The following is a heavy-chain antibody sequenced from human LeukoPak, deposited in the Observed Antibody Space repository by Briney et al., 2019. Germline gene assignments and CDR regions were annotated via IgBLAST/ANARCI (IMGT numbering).Heavy chain of an antibody. CDR2: IYHSGST. J-gene: IGHJ4*02. V-gene: IGHV4-4*02. CDR3: ARVDWYEGLDY. D-gene: IGHD2-21*01. Sequence: SETLSLTCTVSGGSISSYYWSWVRQPPGKGLEWLGEIYHSGSTNDNPSLKTRVTISVDKSNNQFSLKLSSVTAADTAVYYCARVDWYEGLDYWGQGALVTVSS. CDR1: GGSISSYY.